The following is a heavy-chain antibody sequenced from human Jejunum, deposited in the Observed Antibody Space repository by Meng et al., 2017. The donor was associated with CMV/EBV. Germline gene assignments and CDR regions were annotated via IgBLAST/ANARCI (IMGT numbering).Heavy chain of an antibody. CDR1: GYTFPSYG. V-gene: IGHV1-18*01. Sequence: VQLGQVGVEGTKPGASVKLCCKASGYTFPSYGISWVRQAPGQGLEWMGGISTYKGKTNYAQKFQGRVTMTTDTSTSTAYMEVRSLTSDDSAVYYCSRTTGRGLDFDYWGQGTLVTVSS. CDR2: ISTYKGKT. CDR3: SRTTGRGLDFDY. J-gene: IGHJ4*02. D-gene: IGHD1-14*01.